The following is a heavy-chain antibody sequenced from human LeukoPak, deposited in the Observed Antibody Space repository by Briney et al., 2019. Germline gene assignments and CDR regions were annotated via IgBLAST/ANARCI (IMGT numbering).Heavy chain of an antibody. CDR3: ARRRGVVPAAMRYYYYYGMDV. CDR1: GGSISGYY. D-gene: IGHD2-2*01. CDR2: IYSSGTT. Sequence: SETLSLTCTVSGGSISGYYWSWIRQPPGKGLEWIGYIYSSGTTNYNPSLKSQITISLDTSKNQFSLKLSSVTAADTAVYYCARRRGVVPAAMRYYYYYGMDVWGQGTTVTVSS. V-gene: IGHV4-59*01. J-gene: IGHJ6*02.